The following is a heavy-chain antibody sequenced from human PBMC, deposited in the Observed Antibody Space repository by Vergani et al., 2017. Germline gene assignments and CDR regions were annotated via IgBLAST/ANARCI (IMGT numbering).Heavy chain of an antibody. V-gene: IGHV3-23*01. Sequence: EVQLLESGGGLVQPGGSLRLSCAASGFTFSSYAMSWVRQAPGKGLEWVSAISGSGGSTYYADSVKGRFTISRDNSKNTLYLQMNSLIAEDTAVYYCAKLGGKQLSRNWFDPWGQGTLVTVSS. CDR3: AKLGGKQLSRNWFDP. D-gene: IGHD6-6*01. CDR2: ISGSGGST. CDR1: GFTFSSYA. J-gene: IGHJ5*02.